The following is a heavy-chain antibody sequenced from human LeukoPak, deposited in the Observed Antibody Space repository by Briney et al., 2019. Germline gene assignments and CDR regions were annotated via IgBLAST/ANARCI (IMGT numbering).Heavy chain of an antibody. CDR2: ISAYNGNT. J-gene: IGHJ6*03. D-gene: IGHD1-1*01. Sequence: AASVKVSCKASGYTFTSYGISWVRQAPGQGLEWMGWISAYNGNTNYAQKLQGRVTMTTDTSTSTAYMELRSLRTDDTAVYYCARGRNWNPLPRGYYYMDVWGKGTTVTVSS. V-gene: IGHV1-18*01. CDR3: ARGRNWNPLPRGYYYMDV. CDR1: GYTFTSYG.